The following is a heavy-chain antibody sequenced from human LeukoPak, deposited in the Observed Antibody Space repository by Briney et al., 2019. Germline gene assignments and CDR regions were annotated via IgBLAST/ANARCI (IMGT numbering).Heavy chain of an antibody. CDR2: INPNSGGA. Sequence: GASVKVSCKASRDTLTGYYVHWVRPAPGQGLEWMGWINPNSGGANYAQTFQGRVTMTRHTSISTAYMQPSRLRSDDTAVYYCARDYYYDSSGYLDYWREPAPVSVCS. J-gene: IGHJ4*02. CDR3: ARDYYYDSSGYLDY. V-gene: IGHV1-2*02. CDR1: RDTLTGYY. D-gene: IGHD3-22*01.